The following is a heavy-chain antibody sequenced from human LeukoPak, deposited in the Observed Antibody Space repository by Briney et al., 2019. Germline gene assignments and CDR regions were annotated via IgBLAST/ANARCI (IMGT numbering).Heavy chain of an antibody. CDR2: ISAYNGNT. D-gene: IGHD4-17*01. CDR3: ASRATVTIGDVCAI. V-gene: IGHV1-18*01. Sequence: ASVKVSCKASRHTFTGYGISWVRQAPGQGLEWMGWISAYNGNTNYAQKLQGRVTMTTDTSTSTAYMKLRSLRSDDTAVFYCASRATVTIGDVCAIWGQGTMVTVSS. CDR1: RHTFTGYG. J-gene: IGHJ3*02.